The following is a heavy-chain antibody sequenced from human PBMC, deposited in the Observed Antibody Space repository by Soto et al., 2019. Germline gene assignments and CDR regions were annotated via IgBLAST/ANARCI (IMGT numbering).Heavy chain of an antibody. CDR1: GFTFSNAW. V-gene: IGHV3-15*07. CDR2: IKSKTDGGTT. CDR3: TTDCSGGSCYSSLYYYYGMDV. D-gene: IGHD2-15*01. Sequence: GGSLRLSCAASGFTFSNAWMNWVRQAPGKGLEWVGRIKSKTDGGTTDYAAPVKGRFTISRDDSKNTLYLQMNSLKTEDTAVYYCTTDCSGGSCYSSLYYYYGMDVWGQGTTVTVSS. J-gene: IGHJ6*02.